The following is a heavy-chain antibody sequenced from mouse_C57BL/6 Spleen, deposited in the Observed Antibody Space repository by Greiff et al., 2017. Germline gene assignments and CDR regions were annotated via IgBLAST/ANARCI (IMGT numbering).Heavy chain of an antibody. CDR1: GYTFTSYW. CDR3: ANYYGSSWYFCV. CDR2: IDPSDSYT. D-gene: IGHD1-1*01. Sequence: QVQLKQPGAELVKPGASVKLSCKASGYTFTSYWMQWVKQRPGQGLEWIGEIDPSDSYTNYNQKFKGKATLTVDTSSSTAYMQLSSLPSEDSAVYYCANYYGSSWYFCVWGTGTTVTVSS. V-gene: IGHV1-50*01. J-gene: IGHJ1*03.